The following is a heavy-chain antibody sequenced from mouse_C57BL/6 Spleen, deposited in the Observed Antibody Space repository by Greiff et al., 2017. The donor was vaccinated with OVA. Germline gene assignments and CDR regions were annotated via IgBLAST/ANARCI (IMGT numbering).Heavy chain of an antibody. Sequence: QVQLQQPGAELVRPGTSVKVSCKASGYAFTNYLIEWVKQRPGQGLEWIGVINPGSGGTNYNEKFKGKATLTADKSSSTAYMQLSSLTSEDSAVYFCARGRSYLGDYWGQGTTLTVAS. V-gene: IGHV1-54*01. J-gene: IGHJ2*01. CDR2: INPGSGGT. CDR1: GYAFTNYL. CDR3: ARGRSYLGDY. D-gene: IGHD1-1*01.